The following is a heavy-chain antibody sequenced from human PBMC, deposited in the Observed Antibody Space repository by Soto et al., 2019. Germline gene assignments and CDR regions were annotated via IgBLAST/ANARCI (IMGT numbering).Heavy chain of an antibody. J-gene: IGHJ6*02. CDR1: GGSIRGHYW. CDR3: AHQTISYTLDV. D-gene: IGHD1-1*01. Sequence: QVQLQESGPGLLKPSGTLSLTCAVSGGSIRGHYWWSWVRQTPGKGLEWIGEIYHGGATNYNPSLKSRVTISKDESKNQLSLKLSSVTDADTAVYYCAHQTISYTLDVWGQGTTVTVSS. CDR2: IYHGGAT. V-gene: IGHV4-4*02.